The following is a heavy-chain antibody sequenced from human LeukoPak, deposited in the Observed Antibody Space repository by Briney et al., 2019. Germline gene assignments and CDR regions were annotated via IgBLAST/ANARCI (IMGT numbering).Heavy chain of an antibody. D-gene: IGHD3-16*02. CDR2: INHSGST. V-gene: IGHV4-34*01. CDR1: GGSFSGYY. CDR3: ARGEGDYVWGSYRQGAFDI. J-gene: IGHJ3*02. Sequence: SETLSLXCAVYGGSFSGYYWSWIRQPPGKGLEWIGEINHSGSTNYNPSLKSRVTISVDTSKNQFSLKLSSVTAADTAVYYCARGEGDYVWGSYRQGAFDIWGQGTMVTVSS.